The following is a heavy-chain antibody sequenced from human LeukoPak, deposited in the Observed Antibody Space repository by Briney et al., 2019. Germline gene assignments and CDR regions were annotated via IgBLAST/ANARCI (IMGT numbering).Heavy chain of an antibody. CDR1: GGSISSSSYY. D-gene: IGHD5-18*01. CDR2: IYYSGST. Sequence: SETLSLTCTVSGGSISSSSYYWGWIRQPPGKGLEWIGSIYYSGSTYYNPSLKSRVTISVDTSKNQFSLKLSSVTAADTAVYYCARDLGYSYGYVFDYWGQGTLVTVSS. V-gene: IGHV4-39*07. J-gene: IGHJ4*02. CDR3: ARDLGYSYGYVFDY.